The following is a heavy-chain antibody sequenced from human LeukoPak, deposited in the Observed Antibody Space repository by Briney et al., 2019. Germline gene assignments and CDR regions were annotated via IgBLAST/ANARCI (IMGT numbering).Heavy chain of an antibody. V-gene: IGHV5-51*01. Sequence: GESLKISCKGSGYSFTSYWIGWVRQMPGKGLEWMGIIYPGDSDTRYSPSFQGQVTISADKSISTAYLQWSSLEASDTATYYCARHVSGPNQDVLSVKYFYYYHGMDVWGQGTTVTVSS. J-gene: IGHJ6*02. CDR1: GYSFTSYW. D-gene: IGHD3-10*02. CDR3: ARHVSGPNQDVLSVKYFYYYHGMDV. CDR2: IYPGDSDT.